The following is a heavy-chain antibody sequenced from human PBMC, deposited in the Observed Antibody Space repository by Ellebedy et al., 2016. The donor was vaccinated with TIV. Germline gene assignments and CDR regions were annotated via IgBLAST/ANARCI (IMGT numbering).Heavy chain of an antibody. CDR3: ASSGQLSGGAFDI. CDR1: GYTFTSYY. CDR2: INPSCGST. V-gene: IGHV1-46*01. J-gene: IGHJ3*02. Sequence: ASVKVSCXASGYTFTSYYMHWVRQAPGQGLEWMGIINPSCGSTSYAQKFQGRVTMTRDTSTSTVYMELSSLRSEDTAVYYCASSGQLSGGAFDIWGQGTMVTVSS. D-gene: IGHD1-1*01.